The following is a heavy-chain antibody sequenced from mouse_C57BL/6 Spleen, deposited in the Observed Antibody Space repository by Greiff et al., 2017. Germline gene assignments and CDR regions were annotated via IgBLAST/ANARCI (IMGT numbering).Heavy chain of an antibody. CDR3: GRPDVYYYGSSPRWYFDV. J-gene: IGHJ1*03. CDR2: ISSGSSTI. CDR1: GFTFSDYG. V-gene: IGHV5-17*01. D-gene: IGHD1-1*01. Sequence: EVMLVESGGGLVKPGGSLKLSCAASGFTFSDYGMHWVRQAPEKGLEWVAYISSGSSTIYYADTVKGRFTISRDNAKNTLFLQMTSLRSEDTAMYYCGRPDVYYYGSSPRWYFDVWGTGTTVTVSS.